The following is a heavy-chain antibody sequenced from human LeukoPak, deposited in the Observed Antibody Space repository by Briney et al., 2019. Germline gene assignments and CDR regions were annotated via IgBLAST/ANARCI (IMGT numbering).Heavy chain of an antibody. Sequence: SETLSLTCTVSGGPITTGGFYGSWIRQPAGKGLEWIGRIYTSGSTNYNPSLKSRVTMSVDTSKNQFSLKLSSVTAADTAVYYCARELELNYWGQGTLVTVSS. J-gene: IGHJ4*02. CDR1: GGPITTGGFY. D-gene: IGHD1-7*01. V-gene: IGHV4-61*02. CDR2: IYTSGST. CDR3: ARELELNY.